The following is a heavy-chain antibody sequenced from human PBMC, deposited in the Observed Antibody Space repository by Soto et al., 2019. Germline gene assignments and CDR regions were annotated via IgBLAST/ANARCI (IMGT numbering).Heavy chain of an antibody. Sequence: EASVKVSCKASSYTFTSYGISWERQATGQGLEWMGWISAYNGNTNDTQKFLCRVTMTTITSTSTAYMELRSLRSDDTAVYYFARMNANYYYSSVYYFNWFVSWGQGTLVTVSS. CDR1: SYTFTSYG. CDR3: ARMNANYYYSSVYYFNWFVS. CDR2: ISAYNGNT. J-gene: IGHJ5*01. D-gene: IGHD3-22*01. V-gene: IGHV1-18*01.